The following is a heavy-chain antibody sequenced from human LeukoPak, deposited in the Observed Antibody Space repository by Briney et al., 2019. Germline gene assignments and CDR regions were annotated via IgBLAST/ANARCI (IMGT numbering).Heavy chain of an antibody. V-gene: IGHV3-21*01. CDR3: ARVQYYEFSSGYRGIYMDL. D-gene: IGHD3-3*01. Sequence: GGSLRLSCAASGFSFSDSRMNWVRQAPGKGLEWVSSITSISGRIFYGDSVKGRFTVSRDNAKNSLFLQINSLRAEDTAVYYCARVQYYEFSSGYRGIYMDLWGKGTTVTVSS. CDR2: ITSISGRI. CDR1: GFSFSDSR. J-gene: IGHJ6*03.